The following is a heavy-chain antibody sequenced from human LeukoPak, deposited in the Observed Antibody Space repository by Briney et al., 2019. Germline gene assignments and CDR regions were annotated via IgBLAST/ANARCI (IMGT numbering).Heavy chain of an antibody. CDR1: GYIFTTYG. Sequence: ASVKVSCKASGYIFTTYGITWVRQAPGLGLEWMGWSSTYNGNTNYAQKFQGRVTMTTDTSTSTAYMELRSLTSDDTAVYYCASVTLSAYDGDYRGQGTLVTVSS. D-gene: IGHD5-12*01. CDR3: ASVTLSAYDGDY. V-gene: IGHV1-18*01. J-gene: IGHJ4*02. CDR2: SSTYNGNT.